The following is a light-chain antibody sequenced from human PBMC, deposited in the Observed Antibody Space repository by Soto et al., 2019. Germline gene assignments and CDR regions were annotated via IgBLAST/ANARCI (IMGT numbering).Light chain of an antibody. CDR3: ETWDSDVWV. J-gene: IGLJ3*02. CDR1: SGHRSHT. V-gene: IGLV4-60*02. Sequence: QLVLTQPSSASASMGCSVKLTCTLGSGHRSHTIAWHQQQPGKAPRYLMKLEGSGNCNKGSGVPDRFSGSSSGADRYLTISKFQLEDQADYYCETWDSDVWVFGGGTKVTVL. CDR2: LEGSGNC.